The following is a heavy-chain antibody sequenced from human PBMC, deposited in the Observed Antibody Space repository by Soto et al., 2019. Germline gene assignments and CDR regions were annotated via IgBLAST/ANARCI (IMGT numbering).Heavy chain of an antibody. CDR2: ISGSGGST. V-gene: IGHV3-23*01. CDR3: AKWTFLTGLPQP. CDR1: GFTFSSYA. Sequence: VQLLESGGGLVQPGGSLRLSCAASGFTFSSYAMSWVRQAPGKGLEWVSAISGSGGSTYYADSVKGRFTISRDNSRNTLYLQMNSLRAEDTAVYYCAKWTFLTGLPQPWGQGTLVTVSS. D-gene: IGHD3-9*01. J-gene: IGHJ5*02.